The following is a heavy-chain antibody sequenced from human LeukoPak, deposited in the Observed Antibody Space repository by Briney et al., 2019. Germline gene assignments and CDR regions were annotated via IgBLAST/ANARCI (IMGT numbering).Heavy chain of an antibody. J-gene: IGHJ5*02. CDR1: GFTFSSYA. CDR2: ISGSGGST. V-gene: IGHV3-23*01. D-gene: IGHD2-15*01. Sequence: PGRSLRLSCAASGFTFSSYAMSWVRQAPGKGLEWVSAISGSGGSTYYADSVKGRFTISRGNSKNTLYLQINSLRAEDTAVYYCAKVPYCSGGSCYSDQNWFDPWGQGTLVTVSS. CDR3: AKVPYCSGGSCYSDQNWFDP.